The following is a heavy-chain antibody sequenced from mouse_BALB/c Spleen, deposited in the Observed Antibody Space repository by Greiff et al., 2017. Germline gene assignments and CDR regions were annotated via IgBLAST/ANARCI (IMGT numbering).Heavy chain of an antibody. D-gene: IGHD2-10*02. V-gene: IGHV5-6-3*01. CDR2: INSNGGST. J-gene: IGHJ2*01. CDR3: ARDKKYGNYLDY. Sequence: DVKLMESGGGLVQPGGSLKLSCAASGFTFSSYGMSWVRQTPDKRLELVATINSNGGSTYYPDSVKGRFTISRDNAKNTLYLQMSSLKSEDTAMYYCARDKKYGNYLDYWGQGTTLTVSS. CDR1: GFTFSSYG.